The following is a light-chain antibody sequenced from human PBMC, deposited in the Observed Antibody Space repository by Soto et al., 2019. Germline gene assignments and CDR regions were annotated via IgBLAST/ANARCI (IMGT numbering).Light chain of an antibody. CDR1: QSISTW. CDR2: EAS. V-gene: IGKV1-5*01. J-gene: IGKJ1*01. CDR3: QQYNSYWVT. Sequence: DIPMTQSPSALSASVGDRVTITCRASQSISTWLAWYQQKPGKAPKVLIYEASSLESGVPSRFSGSGSGTEFTLTISSLQPDDFATYYCQQYNSYWVTFGQGTKVEIK.